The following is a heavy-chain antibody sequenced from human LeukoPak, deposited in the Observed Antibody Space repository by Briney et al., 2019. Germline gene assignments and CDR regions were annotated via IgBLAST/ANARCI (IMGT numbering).Heavy chain of an antibody. V-gene: IGHV1-69*05. D-gene: IGHD5-24*01. CDR1: GGTFSTYA. Sequence: ASVKVSCKASGGTFSTYAISWVRQAPGQGLEWMGGIIPIFGTTNYAQKFKGRVTLTRDMSTSTDYLELSSLRSEDTAVYYCARDNSVRDEAWWFNPWGQGTLVTVSS. CDR3: ARDNSVRDEAWWFNP. CDR2: IIPIFGTT. J-gene: IGHJ5*02.